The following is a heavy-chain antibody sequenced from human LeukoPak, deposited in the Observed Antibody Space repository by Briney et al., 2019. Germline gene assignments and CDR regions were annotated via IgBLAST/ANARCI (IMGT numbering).Heavy chain of an antibody. V-gene: IGHV1-2*02. CDR3: AGDLGYSGYDYLFAFDY. CDR1: GYTFTGYY. D-gene: IGHD5-12*01. J-gene: IGHJ4*02. CDR2: INPNSGGT. Sequence: ASVKVSCKASGYTFTGYYMHWVRQAPGQGLEWMGWINPNSGGTNYAQKFQGRVTMTRDTSISTAYMELSRLRSDDTAVYYCAGDLGYSGYDYLFAFDYWGQGTLVTVSS.